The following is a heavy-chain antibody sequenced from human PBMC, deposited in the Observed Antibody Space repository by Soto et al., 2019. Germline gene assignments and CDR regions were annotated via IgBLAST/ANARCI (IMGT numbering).Heavy chain of an antibody. Sequence: QVQLQESGPGLVKPSGTLSLTCAVSSGSISSSNWWSWVRQPPGKGLEWIGEIYHSGSTNYNPSPKSRVTLSVDKSKSQFSLKLSSATATATAVYYCAVSISSGSYSYYYYMGVWGKGTTVTVAS. V-gene: IGHV4-4*02. J-gene: IGHJ6*03. CDR2: IYHSGST. D-gene: IGHD6-25*01. CDR1: SGSISSSNW. CDR3: AVSISSGSYSYYYYMGV.